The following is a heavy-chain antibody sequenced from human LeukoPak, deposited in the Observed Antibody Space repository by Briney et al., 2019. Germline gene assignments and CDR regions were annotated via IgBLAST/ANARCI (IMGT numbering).Heavy chain of an antibody. D-gene: IGHD6-13*01. J-gene: IGHJ4*02. Sequence: ASVKVSCKASGYIFTGYYMHWVRPAPGQGLEWMGWINPNSGGTNYAHKFQGRVTMTRDTSISTAYMELSRLRSDDTAVYYCARDRPPQLVRPFDYWGQGTLVTVSS. CDR1: GYIFTGYY. V-gene: IGHV1-2*07. CDR2: INPNSGGT. CDR3: ARDRPPQLVRPFDY.